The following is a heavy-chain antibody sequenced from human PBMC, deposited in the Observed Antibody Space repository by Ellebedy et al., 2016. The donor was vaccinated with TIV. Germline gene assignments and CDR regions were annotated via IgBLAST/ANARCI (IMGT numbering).Heavy chain of an antibody. CDR1: GGTFSSYA. CDR2: IIPIFGTA. D-gene: IGHD2-15*01. J-gene: IGHJ4*02. Sequence: ASVKVSCKASGGTFSSYAISWVRQAPGQGLEWMGGIIPIFGTANYAQKFQGRVTITADESTSTAYMELSSLRSEDTAGYYCAGGGWGYCSGGSCYSARDYWGQGTLVTVSS. CDR3: AGGGWGYCSGGSCYSARDY. V-gene: IGHV1-69*13.